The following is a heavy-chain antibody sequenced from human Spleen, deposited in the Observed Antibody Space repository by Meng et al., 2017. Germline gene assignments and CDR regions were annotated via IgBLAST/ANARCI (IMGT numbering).Heavy chain of an antibody. J-gene: IGHJ5*02. V-gene: IGHV3-73*01. CDR3: TRMVTGGDYVS. D-gene: IGHD4-17*01. CDR2: IRGKADNYAT. CDR1: GFYCNNAW. Sequence: EVHLVESGGDLVQAGGSLRLSCAASGFYCNNAWMSWVRQAPGKALEWVGRIRGKADNYATKYAASVKGRFTIARDDSKNTAYLQMNSLKTEDTAVYYCTRMVTGGDYVSWGQGDLVTVSS.